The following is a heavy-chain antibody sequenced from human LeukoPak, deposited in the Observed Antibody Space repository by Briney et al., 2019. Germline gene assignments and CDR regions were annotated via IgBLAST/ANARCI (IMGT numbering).Heavy chain of an antibody. CDR2: IIPIFDTA. V-gene: IGHV1-69*01. Sequence: SVKVSCKASGGTFSSYAINWVRQAPGQGLEWMGGIIPIFDTANYAQKSQGRVTITADESTSTAYMELSSLRSEDTAVYYCASNSGSYSFRWFDPWGQGTLVTVSS. J-gene: IGHJ5*02. CDR3: ASNSGSYSFRWFDP. D-gene: IGHD1-26*01. CDR1: GGTFSSYA.